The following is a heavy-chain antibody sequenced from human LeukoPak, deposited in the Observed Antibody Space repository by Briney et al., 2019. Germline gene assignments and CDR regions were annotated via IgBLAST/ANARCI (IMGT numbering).Heavy chain of an antibody. Sequence: GGSLRLSCAASGLTFSTYTMNWVRQAPGKGLEWVSSIGSSSTYIYYADSVKGRFTISRDNAKNSLYLQMNSLRAEDTAVYYCARATGFSSGWPDYWGQGTLVTVSS. CDR1: GLTFSTYT. J-gene: IGHJ4*02. V-gene: IGHV3-21*01. CDR3: ARATGFSSGWPDY. CDR2: IGSSSTYI. D-gene: IGHD6-19*01.